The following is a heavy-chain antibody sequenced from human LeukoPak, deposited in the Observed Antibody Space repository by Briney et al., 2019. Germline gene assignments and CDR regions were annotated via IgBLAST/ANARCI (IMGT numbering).Heavy chain of an antibody. V-gene: IGHV3-64*02. CDR3: ARAQDKVVPAAWYPDY. J-gene: IGHJ4*02. CDR2: ITNNGGST. D-gene: IGHD2-2*01. CDR1: GFTFSSYT. Sequence: PGGSLRLSCAASGFTFSSYTFYWVRQAPGKGLEYVSAITNNGGSTNYADSVKGRFTISRDNAKNSLYLQMNSLRAEDTAVYYCARAQDKVVPAAWYPDYWGQGTLVTVSS.